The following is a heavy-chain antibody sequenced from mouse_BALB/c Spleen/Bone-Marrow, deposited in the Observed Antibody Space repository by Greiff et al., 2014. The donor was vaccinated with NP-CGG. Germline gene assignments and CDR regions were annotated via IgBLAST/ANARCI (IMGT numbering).Heavy chain of an antibody. CDR1: GFTFTDYY. Sequence: EVKLVESGGGLVQPGGSLRLSCATSGFTFTDYYMSWVRQPPGKALEWLGFIRNKANGYTTKYSASVKVRFTISRDNSQSILYLQMNTLRAEDSATYYCARDKNYGSYWYFDVWGAGTTVTVSS. D-gene: IGHD2-1*01. J-gene: IGHJ1*01. CDR3: ARDKNYGSYWYFDV. CDR2: IRNKANGYTT. V-gene: IGHV7-3*02.